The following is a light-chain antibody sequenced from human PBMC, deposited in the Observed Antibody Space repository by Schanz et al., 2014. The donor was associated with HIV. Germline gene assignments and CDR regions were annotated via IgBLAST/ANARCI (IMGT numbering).Light chain of an antibody. V-gene: IGKV3-20*01. Sequence: EIVLTQSPGTLSLSPGEGLTLSCRASQSVTSDLAWYQQKPGQGPTLLIHGASTRATGIPARFSGSGSGTDFTLTISRLEPEDFAVYYCQQYGSSPWTFGQGPKVEIK. CDR3: QQYGSSPWT. J-gene: IGKJ1*01. CDR1: QSVTSD. CDR2: GAS.